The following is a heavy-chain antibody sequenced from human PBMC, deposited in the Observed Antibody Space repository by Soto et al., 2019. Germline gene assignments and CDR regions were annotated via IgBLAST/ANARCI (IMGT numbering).Heavy chain of an antibody. Sequence: PVGSLRLSCAASGFPFSNYAMTWVRQAPGKGLDWVSSISRTGAKTYHADSVKGRFTISRDNSKNTLYLQMNSLRAEDTAVYYCAKEGQYDVLTGYYFYWGQGTLVTVSS. CDR2: ISRTGAKT. CDR3: AKEGQYDVLTGYYFY. D-gene: IGHD3-9*01. CDR1: GFPFSNYA. V-gene: IGHV3-23*01. J-gene: IGHJ4*02.